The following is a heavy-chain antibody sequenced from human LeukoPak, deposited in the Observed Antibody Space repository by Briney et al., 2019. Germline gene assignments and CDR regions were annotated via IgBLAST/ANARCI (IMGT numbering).Heavy chain of an antibody. CDR1: GFTFSSYG. CDR2: ISVSGGTT. D-gene: IGHD6-13*01. V-gene: IGHV3-23*01. CDR3: AKGERSSAAGKIDY. J-gene: IGHJ4*02. Sequence: GGSLRLSCAASGFTFSSYGMSWVRQAPGKGLEWLSSISVSGGTTYYADSVKGRFTISRDNSKNTLYLQMNSLRADDTAVYYCAKGERSSAAGKIDYWGQGTLVTVSS.